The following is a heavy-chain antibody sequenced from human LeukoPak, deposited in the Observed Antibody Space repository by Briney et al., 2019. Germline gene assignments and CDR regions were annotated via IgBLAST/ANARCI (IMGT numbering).Heavy chain of an antibody. CDR1: GFTFSSYA. V-gene: IGHV3-23*01. Sequence: GGSLRLSCAASGFTFSSYAMSWVRQAPGKGLEWVSAISGSGGSTYYADSVKGRFTISRDNSKNTLYLQMNSLRAEDTAVYYCAKTDYDILTGYGYYYYMDVWGKGTTVTISS. D-gene: IGHD3-9*01. CDR2: ISGSGGST. CDR3: AKTDYDILTGYGYYYYMDV. J-gene: IGHJ6*03.